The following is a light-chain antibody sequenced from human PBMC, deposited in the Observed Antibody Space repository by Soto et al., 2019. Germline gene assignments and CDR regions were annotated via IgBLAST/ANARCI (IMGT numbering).Light chain of an antibody. V-gene: IGKV3-11*01. CDR1: ETIRGL. CDR2: DKS. Sequence: EIAFTQFPATLSLSPGXRATLXXXASETIRGLLAWYQQRTGQPPRLXIYDKSNRATGIPARFSGSGSGTDLNLTIRGLEPADLGVYYCQQRHNWPITFGQGTRLEIK. J-gene: IGKJ5*01. CDR3: QQRHNWPIT.